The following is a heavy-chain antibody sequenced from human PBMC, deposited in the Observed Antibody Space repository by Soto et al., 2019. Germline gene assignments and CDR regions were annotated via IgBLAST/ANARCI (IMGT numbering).Heavy chain of an antibody. J-gene: IGHJ6*03. CDR3: ARGGGIAAAGYYSCMDS. D-gene: IGHD6-13*01. V-gene: IGHV4-34*01. Sequence: SETLSLTCAVYGGFFSGYYWSWIRQPPGKGLEWIGEINHSGSTNYNPSLKSRVTISVDTSNNQFSLKLSSVTAADTAVYYWARGGGIAAAGYYSCMDSWRKMTTITVSS. CDR2: INHSGST. CDR1: GGFFSGYY.